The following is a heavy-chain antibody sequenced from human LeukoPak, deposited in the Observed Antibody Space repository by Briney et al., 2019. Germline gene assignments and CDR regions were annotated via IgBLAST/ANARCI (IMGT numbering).Heavy chain of an antibody. CDR1: GFTFSSYS. D-gene: IGHD5-24*01. Sequence: PGGSLRLSCAASGFTFSSYSMNWARQAPGKGLEWVSSISSSSSYIYYADSVKGRFTISRDNAKNSLYLQMNSLRAEDTAVYYCARDAFMRWLGVGDYMDVWGKGTTVTVSS. CDR2: ISSSSSYI. CDR3: ARDAFMRWLGVGDYMDV. J-gene: IGHJ6*03. V-gene: IGHV3-21*01.